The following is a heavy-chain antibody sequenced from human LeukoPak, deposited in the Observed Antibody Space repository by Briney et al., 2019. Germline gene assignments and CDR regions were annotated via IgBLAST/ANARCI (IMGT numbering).Heavy chain of an antibody. Sequence: GGSLRLSCEVSGFTFSDHYMSWIRQAPGKRLEWVSYISSGSTYINYADSVEGRFTISRDNAKNSLYLQMNSLRAEDTAVYYCARGDYGGDYFDYWGQGTLVTVSS. J-gene: IGHJ4*02. D-gene: IGHD4-23*01. V-gene: IGHV3-11*05. CDR3: ARGDYGGDYFDY. CDR1: GFTFSDHY. CDR2: ISSGSTYI.